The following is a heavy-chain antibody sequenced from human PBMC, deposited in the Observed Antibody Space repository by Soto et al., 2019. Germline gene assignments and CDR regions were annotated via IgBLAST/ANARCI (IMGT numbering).Heavy chain of an antibody. Sequence: QVQLQQWGAGLLKPSETLSLTCAVYGGSFSGYYWSWIRQPPGKGLEWIGEINHSGSTNYNPSLKSRVTIPVDASNNQFSLKLSSVTAADTAVYYCAVDLDVWGQGTTVTVSS. J-gene: IGHJ6*02. D-gene: IGHD5-12*01. CDR2: INHSGST. CDR3: AVDLDV. CDR1: GGSFSGYY. V-gene: IGHV4-34*01.